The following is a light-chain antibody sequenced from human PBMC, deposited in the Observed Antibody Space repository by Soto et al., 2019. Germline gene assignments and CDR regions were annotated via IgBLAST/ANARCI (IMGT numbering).Light chain of an antibody. V-gene: IGKV1-5*01. J-gene: IGKJ1*01. CDR1: QSISVS. CDR2: DAS. CDR3: QKFDEYST. Sequence: IQMTQYPSTLSASVGDTVTIPFRASQSISVSLAWYQQKPGKAPNLLIYDASTLQGGVPSRFSVSGSGKEFTLTVTSLQPEDFATYICQKFDEYSTFGHGTKVDIK.